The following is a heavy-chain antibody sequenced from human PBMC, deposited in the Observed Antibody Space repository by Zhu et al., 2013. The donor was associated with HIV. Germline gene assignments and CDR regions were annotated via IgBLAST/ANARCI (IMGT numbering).Heavy chain of an antibody. D-gene: IGHD3-22*01. CDR3: ARGDSSGYRPPPGYFQH. CDR1: GYPFSGYY. CDR2: INPKSGGT. J-gene: IGHJ1*01. Sequence: QVQLVQSGAEVKKPGASVTVSCKASGYPFSGYYMYWVRQAPGQGLEWMGWINPKSGGTNYAQKFQGRVTMTRDTSTSTAYMDLSRLRSDDTAIYYCARGDSSGYRPPPGYFQHWGQGTWSPSPQ. V-gene: IGHV1-2*02.